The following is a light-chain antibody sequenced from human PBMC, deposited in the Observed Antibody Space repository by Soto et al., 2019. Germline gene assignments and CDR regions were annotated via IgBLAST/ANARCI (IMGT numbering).Light chain of an antibody. CDR2: GAS. V-gene: IGKV3-20*01. CDR3: QQYGNSPLT. CDR1: QSVSSSY. Sequence: EIVLTQSPGTLSLSPGGRASLSCRASQSVSSSYLAWYQQKPGQAPRLLIYGASTRATGIPDRFSGSGSGTDFTLTISKLEPEDFALFYCQQYGNSPLTFGGGTKVDIK. J-gene: IGKJ4*01.